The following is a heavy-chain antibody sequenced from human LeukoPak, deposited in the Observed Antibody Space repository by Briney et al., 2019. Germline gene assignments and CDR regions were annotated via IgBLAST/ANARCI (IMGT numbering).Heavy chain of an antibody. Sequence: PSETLSLTCAVYGGSFSGYYWSWMRQPPGKGLEWIGEINHSGSTNYNPSLKSRVTISVDTSKNQFSLKLSSVTAADTAVYYCATLAARRYNYYYYYMDVWGKGTTVTVSS. D-gene: IGHD6-6*01. J-gene: IGHJ6*03. CDR2: INHSGST. V-gene: IGHV4-34*01. CDR1: GGSFSGYY. CDR3: ATLAARRYNYYYYYMDV.